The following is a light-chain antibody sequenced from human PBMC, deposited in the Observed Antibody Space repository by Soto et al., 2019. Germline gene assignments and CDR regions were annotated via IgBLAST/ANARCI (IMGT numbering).Light chain of an antibody. J-gene: IGLJ2*01. Sequence: QYVLTQPPSVSGAPGQRVTISCTGSSSNIGAGYDVQWYQQLPGAAPRLLIFGNTNRPSGVPDRFSGSRSATSASLAISGLQAEDEADYYCQSYDISLSVSVVFGGGTKVTVL. CDR3: QSYDISLSVSVV. V-gene: IGLV1-40*01. CDR2: GNT. CDR1: SSNIGAGYD.